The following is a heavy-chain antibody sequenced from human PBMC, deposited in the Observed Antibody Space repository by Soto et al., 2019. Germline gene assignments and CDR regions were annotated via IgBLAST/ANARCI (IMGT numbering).Heavy chain of an antibody. D-gene: IGHD2-2*01. J-gene: IGHJ6*03. CDR3: ARDRDEGDCSSTSCYDEGYYYYYMDV. V-gene: IGHV3-64*01. CDR2: ISSNGGST. Sequence: GGSLRLSCAASGFTFSSYAMHWVRQAPGKGLEYVSAISSNGGSTYYANSVKGRFTISRDNSKNTLYLQMGSLRAEDMAVYYCARDRDEGDCSSTSCYDEGYYYYYMDVWGKGTTVTVSS. CDR1: GFTFSSYA.